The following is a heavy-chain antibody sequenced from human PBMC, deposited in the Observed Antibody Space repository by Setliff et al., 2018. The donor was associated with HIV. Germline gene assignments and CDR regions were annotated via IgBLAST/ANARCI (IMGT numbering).Heavy chain of an antibody. Sequence: SETLSLTCSVSGYSLSSASYWGWIRQSPEKGLEWIGSISLSGSTYYNPSLQSRVTISIDMSKNHFSLKLSSVTAADTAVYYCARGMLRSSWYAHHDAFDIWGQGTMVTVSS. CDR1: GYSLSSASY. J-gene: IGHJ3*02. CDR2: ISLSGST. D-gene: IGHD6-13*01. CDR3: ARGMLRSSWYAHHDAFDI. V-gene: IGHV4-38-2*02.